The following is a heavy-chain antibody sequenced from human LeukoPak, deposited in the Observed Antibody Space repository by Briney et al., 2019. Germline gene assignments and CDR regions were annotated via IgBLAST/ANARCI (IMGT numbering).Heavy chain of an antibody. V-gene: IGHV1-18*01. CDR2: ISAYNGNT. CDR1: GYTFTSYG. D-gene: IGHD2-15*01. J-gene: IGHJ4*02. Sequence: ASVKVSCKASGYTFTSYGISWVRQAPGQGLEWMGWISAYNGNTNYAQKLQGRVTMTTDTPTSTAYMELRSLRSDDTAVYYCARDLSGYCSGGSCSMPGYWGQGTLVTVSS. CDR3: ARDLSGYCSGGSCSMPGY.